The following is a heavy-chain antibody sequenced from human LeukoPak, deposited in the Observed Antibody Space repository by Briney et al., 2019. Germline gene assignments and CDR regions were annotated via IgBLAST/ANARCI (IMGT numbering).Heavy chain of an antibody. V-gene: IGHV3-23*01. D-gene: IGHD2-21*01. CDR1: GFTFSSYA. CDR3: AKDGPLRRSVVTYYFDY. J-gene: IGHJ4*02. CDR2: ITGSGGRT. Sequence: GGSLRLSCAASGFTFSSYAMNWVRQAPGKGLEWVSAITGSGGRTYYADSVKGRFTISRDNSKNTLYLQMNSLRAEDTAVYYCAKDGPLRRSVVTYYFDYWGQGTLVTVSS.